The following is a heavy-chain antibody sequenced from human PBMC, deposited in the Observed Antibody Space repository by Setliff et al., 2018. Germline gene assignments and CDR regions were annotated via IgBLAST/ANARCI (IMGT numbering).Heavy chain of an antibody. D-gene: IGHD3-22*01. Sequence: ASVKVSCKAPGYNFNGYYLNWVRQAPGQGLEWMGWIVPHTGGTRYAQKFEGRVSMTRDTSISTAYMELSGLRSDDTAVYYCARLFPYYYGSSGYHALDIWGQGTMVTVSS. CDR1: GYNFNGYY. CDR3: ARLFPYYYGSSGYHALDI. J-gene: IGHJ3*02. V-gene: IGHV1-2*02. CDR2: IVPHTGGT.